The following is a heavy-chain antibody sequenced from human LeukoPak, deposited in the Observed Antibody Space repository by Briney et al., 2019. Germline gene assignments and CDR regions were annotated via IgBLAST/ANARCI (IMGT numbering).Heavy chain of an antibody. D-gene: IGHD6-6*01. V-gene: IGHV1-18*01. J-gene: IGHJ3*02. CDR2: ISAYNGNT. CDR1: GGTFSSYA. Sequence: ASVKVSCKASGGTFSSYAISWVRQAPGQGLEWMGWISAYNGNTNYAQKLQGRVTMTTDTSTSTAYMELRSLRSDDTAVYYCARGRIAARLGAFDIWGQGTMVTVSS. CDR3: ARGRIAARLGAFDI.